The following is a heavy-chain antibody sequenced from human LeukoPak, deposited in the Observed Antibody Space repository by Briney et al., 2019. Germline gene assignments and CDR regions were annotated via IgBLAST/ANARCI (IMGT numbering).Heavy chain of an antibody. CDR3: ARDRRAYDSSGYNWFDP. CDR1: GYSISSGYY. CDR2: IYHSGST. D-gene: IGHD3-22*01. J-gene: IGHJ5*02. V-gene: IGHV4-38-2*02. Sequence: SETLSLTCTVSGYSISSGYYWGWIRQPPGKGLEWIGSIYHSGSTYYNPSLKSRVTISVDTSKNQFSLKLSSVTAADTAVYYCARDRRAYDSSGYNWFDPWGQGTLVTVTP.